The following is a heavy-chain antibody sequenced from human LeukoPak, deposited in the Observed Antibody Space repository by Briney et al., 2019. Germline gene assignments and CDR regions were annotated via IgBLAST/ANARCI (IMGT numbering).Heavy chain of an antibody. V-gene: IGHV1-46*01. CDR1: GYTFTSYY. CDR3: ASLDTAMVTGYYGMDV. Sequence: ASVKVSCKASGYTFTSYYMHWVRQAPGQGLEWMGIINPSGGSTSYAQKFQGRVTMTRDTSTSTVYMELSSLRSEDTAVYYCASLDTAMVTGYYGMDVWGQGTTVTVYS. J-gene: IGHJ6*02. CDR2: INPSGGST. D-gene: IGHD5-18*01.